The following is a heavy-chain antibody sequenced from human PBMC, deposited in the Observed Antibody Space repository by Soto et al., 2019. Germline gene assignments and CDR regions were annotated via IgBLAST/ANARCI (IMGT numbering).Heavy chain of an antibody. CDR2: IYYSGST. D-gene: IGHD3-22*01. V-gene: IGHV4-31*03. Sequence: PSETLSLTCTVSGGSISSGGYYWSWIRQHPGKGLEWIGYIYYSGSTYYNPSLKSRVTISVDTSKNQFSLKLSSVPAADTAVYYCARAPSPPERYYDSSGYYSYFDYWGQGTLVTVSS. CDR3: ARAPSPPERYYDSSGYYSYFDY. J-gene: IGHJ4*02. CDR1: GGSISSGGYY.